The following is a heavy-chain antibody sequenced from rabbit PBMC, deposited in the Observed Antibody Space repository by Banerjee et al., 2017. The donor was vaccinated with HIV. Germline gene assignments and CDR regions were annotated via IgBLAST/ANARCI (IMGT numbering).Heavy chain of an antibody. V-gene: IGHV1S43*01. CDR3: ARGLVAGVLDL. D-gene: IGHD3-3*01. Sequence: QEQLVESGGGLVTLGGSLKLTCKASGIDFSSSFWISWVRRTPGKGLEWIGCIYPTYGATDHASWVNGRSTISLDNAQNTVFLQMTSLTAADTATYFCARGLVAGVLDLWGQGTLVTVS. J-gene: IGHJ4*01. CDR2: IYPTYGAT. CDR1: GIDFSSSFW.